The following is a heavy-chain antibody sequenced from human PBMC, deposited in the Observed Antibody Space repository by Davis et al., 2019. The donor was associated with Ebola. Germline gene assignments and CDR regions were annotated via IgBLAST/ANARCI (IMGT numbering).Heavy chain of an antibody. CDR3: ARDSGIAAAGPRAPHEYFQH. D-gene: IGHD6-13*01. Sequence: PGGSLRLSCAASGFTFSSYAMHWVRQAPGKGLEWVAVISYDGSNKYYADSVKGRFTISRDNSKNTLYLQMNSLRAEDTAVYYCARDSGIAAAGPRAPHEYFQHWGQGTLVTVSS. CDR1: GFTFSSYA. J-gene: IGHJ1*01. V-gene: IGHV3-30-3*01. CDR2: ISYDGSNK.